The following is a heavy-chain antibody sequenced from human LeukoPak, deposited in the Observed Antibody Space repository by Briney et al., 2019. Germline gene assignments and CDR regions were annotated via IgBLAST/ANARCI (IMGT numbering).Heavy chain of an antibody. J-gene: IGHJ3*02. CDR1: GFTFSGYG. V-gene: IGHV3-21*01. CDR3: TKSRSSWSDDTFDI. D-gene: IGHD6-13*01. CDR2: ISIGGTYI. Sequence: NPGGSLRLSCAASGFTFSGYGMFWVRQAPGNGLEWISSISIGGTYIYYADSVKGRFTISRNNAKNSLYLQMNSLRADDTAVYYCTKSRSSWSDDTFDIWGQGTMVTVSS.